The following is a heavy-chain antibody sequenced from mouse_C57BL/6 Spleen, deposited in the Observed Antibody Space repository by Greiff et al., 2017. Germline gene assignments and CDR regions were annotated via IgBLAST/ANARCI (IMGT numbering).Heavy chain of an antibody. Sequence: EVKLVESGGGLVKPGGSLKLSCAASGFTFSSYAMSWVRQTPEKRLEWVANLSDGGSYTASPNNVKGRFTISRDNAKNNLYLQMSDLKSEDTAMYYCARGGWLLNVWGQGTTLTVSS. V-gene: IGHV5-4*03. CDR3: ARGGWLLNV. CDR1: GFTFSSYA. CDR2: LSDGGSYT. D-gene: IGHD2-3*01. J-gene: IGHJ2*01.